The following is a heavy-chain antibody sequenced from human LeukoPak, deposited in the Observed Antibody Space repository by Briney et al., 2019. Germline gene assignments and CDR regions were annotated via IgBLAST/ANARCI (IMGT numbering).Heavy chain of an antibody. CDR2: IWYDGGKE. J-gene: IGHJ4*02. CDR1: GFSFSSYG. CDR3: AKDDSGTFDY. Sequence: PGGSLRLSCAASGFSFSSYGMHWVRQAPGKGLEWVAVIWYDGGKEHYVDSVKGRFTISRDNAKNTVFLQMNSLRVEDSAVYYCAKDDSGTFDYWGQGIPVIVSS. V-gene: IGHV3-33*03. D-gene: IGHD5-12*01.